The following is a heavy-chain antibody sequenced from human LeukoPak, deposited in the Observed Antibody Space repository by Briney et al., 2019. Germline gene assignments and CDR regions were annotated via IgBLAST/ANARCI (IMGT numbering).Heavy chain of an antibody. Sequence: PGGSLRLSCAASGFTFSSYGMHWVRQAPGKGLEWVAFIRYDGSNKYYADSVKGRFTISRDNSKNTLYLQMNSLRAEDTAVYYCAEELTIVVVPAAEKALDYWGQGTLVTVSS. V-gene: IGHV3-30*02. D-gene: IGHD2-2*01. CDR1: GFTFSSYG. CDR2: IRYDGSNK. CDR3: AEELTIVVVPAAEKALDY. J-gene: IGHJ4*02.